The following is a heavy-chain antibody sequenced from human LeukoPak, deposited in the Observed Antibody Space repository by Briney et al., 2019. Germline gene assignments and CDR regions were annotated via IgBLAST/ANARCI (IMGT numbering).Heavy chain of an antibody. J-gene: IGHJ6*02. V-gene: IGHV3-23*01. CDR3: ATRSFYYGMDV. Sequence: GGSLRLSCAASGFSSGSSALGWVRQAPGKGLEWVSSISGSGSYTYYADSVKGRFTISRDNSKNTVYLQMNSLRDEDTAIYYCATRSFYYGMDVWGQGTTVTVSS. CDR1: GFSSGSSA. CDR2: ISGSGSYT.